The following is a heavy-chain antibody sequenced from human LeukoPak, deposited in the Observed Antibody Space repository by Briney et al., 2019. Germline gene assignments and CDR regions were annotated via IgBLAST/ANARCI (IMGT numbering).Heavy chain of an antibody. Sequence: SETLSLTRTVSGDSIRSYYWSWIRQPPGKGLEWIGEINHSGSTNYNPSLKSRVTISVDTSKDQFSLKLSSVTAADTAVYYCARGTMTTVTYYFDYWGQGTLVTVSS. CDR3: ARGTMTTVTYYFDY. CDR1: GDSIRSYY. V-gene: IGHV4-34*01. CDR2: INHSGST. D-gene: IGHD4-17*01. J-gene: IGHJ4*02.